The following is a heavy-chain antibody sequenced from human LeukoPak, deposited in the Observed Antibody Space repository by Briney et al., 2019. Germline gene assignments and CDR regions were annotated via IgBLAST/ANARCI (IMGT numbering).Heavy chain of an antibody. J-gene: IGHJ3*02. CDR2: IGAAGAHT. V-gene: IGHV3-64*02. CDR3: ARDLGGTKTGGFDI. D-gene: IGHD1-14*01. Sequence: PGGSLRLSRAASGFRFSYHDMRWVRQAPGKGLEFVSSIGAAGAHTFYADSVKGRFTISRDNFQSTVYLQMDGLRPEDSAVYYCARDLGGTKTGGFDIWGQGTVVTVSS. CDR1: GFRFSYHD.